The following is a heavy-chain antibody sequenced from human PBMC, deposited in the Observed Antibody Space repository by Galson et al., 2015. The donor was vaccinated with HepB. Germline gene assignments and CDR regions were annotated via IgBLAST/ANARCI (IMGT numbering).Heavy chain of an antibody. V-gene: IGHV3-23*01. J-gene: IGHJ6*03. CDR3: AKRAAEVGYYYYYMDV. D-gene: IGHD6-25*01. CDR2: ISGSGGST. CDR1: GFTFSSYA. Sequence: SLRLSCAASGFTFSSYAMSWVRQAPGKGLEWVSAISGSGGSTYYADSVKGRFTISRDDSKNTLYLQMNSLRAEDTAVYYCAKRAAEVGYYYYYMDVWGKGTTVTVSS.